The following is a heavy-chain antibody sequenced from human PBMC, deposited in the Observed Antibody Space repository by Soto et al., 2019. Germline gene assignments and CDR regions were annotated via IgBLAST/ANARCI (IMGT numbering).Heavy chain of an antibody. CDR1: GYTFTSYY. CDR2: INPSGGST. CDR3: ARDYDFWSGYRHSAFLDY. J-gene: IGHJ4*02. D-gene: IGHD3-3*01. V-gene: IGHV1-46*01. Sequence: GASVKVSCKASGYTFTSYYMHWVRQAPGQGLEWMGIINPSGGSTSYAQKFQGRVTMTRDTSTSIVYMELSSLRSEDTAVYYCARDYDFWSGYRHSAFLDYWGQGTLVTVSS.